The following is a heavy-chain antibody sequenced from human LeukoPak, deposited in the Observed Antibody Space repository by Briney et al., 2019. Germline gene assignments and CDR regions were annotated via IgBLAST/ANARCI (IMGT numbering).Heavy chain of an antibody. D-gene: IGHD1-1*01. CDR2: MSPNSGHT. V-gene: IGHV1-8*01. CDR3: ARGSGGNLFDP. J-gene: IGHJ5*02. Sequence: ASVKVSCKASGYTFTNYDINWVRQATGQGPEWMGWMSPNSGHTGYAQTFQGRVTMTRDTSISTAYMELSSLKSDDTAIYYCARGSGGNLFDPWGQGTLVTVTS. CDR1: GYTFTNYD.